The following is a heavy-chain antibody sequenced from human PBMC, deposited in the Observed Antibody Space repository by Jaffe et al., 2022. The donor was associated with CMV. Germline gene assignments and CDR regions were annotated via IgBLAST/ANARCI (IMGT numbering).Heavy chain of an antibody. CDR3: AREGLSGSGSPVGWFDP. Sequence: QVQLQESGPGLVKPSQTLSLTCTVSGGSISSGGYYWSWIRQHPGKGLEWIGYIYYSGSTYYNPSLKSRVTISVDTSKNQFSLKLSSVTAADTAVYYCAREGLSGSGSPVGWFDPWGQGTLVTVSS. J-gene: IGHJ5*02. CDR2: IYYSGST. CDR1: GGSISSGGYY. D-gene: IGHD3-10*01. V-gene: IGHV4-31*03.